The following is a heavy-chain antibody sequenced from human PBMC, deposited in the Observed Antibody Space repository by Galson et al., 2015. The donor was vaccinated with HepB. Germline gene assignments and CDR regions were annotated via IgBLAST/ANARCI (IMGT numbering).Heavy chain of an antibody. CDR2: IYYSGST. CDR3: ASQDLKAAAGTDYYYYGMDV. J-gene: IGHJ6*02. Sequence: LSLTCTVSGGSISSGGYYWSWIRQHPGKGLEWIGYIYYSGSTYYNPSLKSRVTISVDTSKNQFSLKLSSVTAADTAVYYCASQDLKAAAGTDYYYYGMDVWGQGTTVTVSS. CDR1: GGSISSGGYY. V-gene: IGHV4-31*03. D-gene: IGHD6-13*01.